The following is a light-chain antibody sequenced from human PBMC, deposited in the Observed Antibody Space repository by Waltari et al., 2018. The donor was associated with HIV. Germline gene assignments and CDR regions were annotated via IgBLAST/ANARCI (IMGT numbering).Light chain of an antibody. Sequence: DIQMTQSPSSLSASVGDGVTITCRASPSISTYLNWYQQKPGKAPKLLIYAASNLQSGVPSRFSGTGSGTDFTLTISSLQPEDFATYYCQQSYSTPATFGQGTRLDIK. CDR2: AAS. CDR1: PSISTY. J-gene: IGKJ5*01. CDR3: QQSYSTPAT. V-gene: IGKV1-39*01.